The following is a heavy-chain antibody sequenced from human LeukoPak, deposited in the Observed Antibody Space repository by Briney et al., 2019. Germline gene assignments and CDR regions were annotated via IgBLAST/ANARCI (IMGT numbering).Heavy chain of an antibody. CDR2: INPSGGST. CDR3: ARAKSVVVVPAARNRNPGAFDI. V-gene: IGHV1-46*01. D-gene: IGHD2-2*01. J-gene: IGHJ3*02. CDR1: GYTFTSYY. Sequence: ASVKVSCKASGYTFTSYYMHWVRQAPGQGLEWMGIINPSGGSTSYAQKFQGRVTMTRDTSTSTAYMELSSLRSEDTAVYYCARAKSVVVVPAARNRNPGAFDIWGQGTMVTVSS.